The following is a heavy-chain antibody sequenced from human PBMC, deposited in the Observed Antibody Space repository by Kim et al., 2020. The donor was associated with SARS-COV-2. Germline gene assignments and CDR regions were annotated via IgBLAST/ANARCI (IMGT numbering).Heavy chain of an antibody. D-gene: IGHD3-16*01. V-gene: IGHV3-30-3*01. CDR3: ARDSEGGGGYMDP. CDR2: ISYYEFKR. CDR1: GFRLPAYP. Sequence: GGSLRLSCTVSGFRLPAYPIYWVRQAPGKGLEWVATISYYEFKRDYAASVKGRFTVSGDASKQTIYLQLNNPRPEDTAVYYCARDSEGGGGYMDPWGQG. J-gene: IGHJ5*02.